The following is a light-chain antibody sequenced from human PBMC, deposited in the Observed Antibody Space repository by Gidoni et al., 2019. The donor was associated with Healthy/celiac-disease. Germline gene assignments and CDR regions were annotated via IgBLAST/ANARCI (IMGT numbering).Light chain of an antibody. V-gene: IGKV3-20*01. CDR3: QQYGSSPT. CDR2: GAS. CDR1: QSVSSSY. Sequence: EIVLTQSPGTLSLAPGDRATLSCRASQSVSSSYLALYQQKPGQAHRLLIYGASSRATGIPDRFSGSGSGTDFTLTIRRLEPEDFAVYYCQQYGSSPTFGQGTKLEIK. J-gene: IGKJ2*01.